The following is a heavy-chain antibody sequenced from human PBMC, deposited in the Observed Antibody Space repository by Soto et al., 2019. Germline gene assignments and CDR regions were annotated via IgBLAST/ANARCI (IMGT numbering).Heavy chain of an antibody. V-gene: IGHV3-30*18. Sequence: GGSLRLSCAASGFTFSSYGMHWVRQAPGKGLEWVAVISYDGSNKYYADSVKGRFTISRDNSKNTLYLQMNSLRAEDTAVYYCAKDLAAAPWVRYYYGMDVWGQGTTVTVSS. CDR1: GFTFSSYG. CDR2: ISYDGSNK. J-gene: IGHJ6*02. CDR3: AKDLAAAPWVRYYYGMDV. D-gene: IGHD6-13*01.